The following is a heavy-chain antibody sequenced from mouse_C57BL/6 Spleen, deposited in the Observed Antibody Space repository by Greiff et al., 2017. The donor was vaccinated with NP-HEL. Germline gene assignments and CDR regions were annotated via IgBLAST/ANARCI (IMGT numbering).Heavy chain of an antibody. D-gene: IGHD1-1*01. CDR3: ARKYYGSSSVCDY. Sequence: QVQLQQPGAELVMPGASVKLSCKASGYTFTSYWMHWVKQRPGQGLEWIGEIDPSDSYTNYNQKFKGKSTLPVDKSSSTAYMQLSSLTSEDSAVYYCARKYYGSSSVCDYWGQGTTLTVSS. V-gene: IGHV1-69*01. J-gene: IGHJ2*01. CDR2: IDPSDSYT. CDR1: GYTFTSYW.